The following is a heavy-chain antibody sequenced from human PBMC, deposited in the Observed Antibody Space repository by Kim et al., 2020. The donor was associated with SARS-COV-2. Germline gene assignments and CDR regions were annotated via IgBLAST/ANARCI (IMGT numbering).Heavy chain of an antibody. Sequence: GGSLRLSCAASGFSFNNYGMHWVRQAPGKGLEWVAFISCEGSSTQYPDSVKGRFTVSRDYSKNTLYLQMNSLRAEDTAVYYCAKEEDIFEVNTHYDMNY. D-gene: IGHD3-9*01. CDR3: AKEEDIFEVNTHYDMNY. J-gene: IGHJ4*01. CDR1: GFSFNNYG. CDR2: ISCEGSST. V-gene: IGHV3-30*18.